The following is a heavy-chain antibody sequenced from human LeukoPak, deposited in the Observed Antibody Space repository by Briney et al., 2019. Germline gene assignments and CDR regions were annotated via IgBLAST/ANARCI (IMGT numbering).Heavy chain of an antibody. CDR2: ISSSSSTI. CDR1: GFTFSSCS. J-gene: IGHJ4*02. D-gene: IGHD2-2*01. V-gene: IGHV3-48*02. CDR3: ARYYCSSTSCYAPSGY. Sequence: GGSLRLSCAASGFTFSSCSMNWVRQAPGKGLEWVSYISSSSSTIYYADSVKGRFTISRDNAKNSLYLQMNSLRDEDTAVYYCARYYCSSTSCYAPSGYWGQGTLVTVSS.